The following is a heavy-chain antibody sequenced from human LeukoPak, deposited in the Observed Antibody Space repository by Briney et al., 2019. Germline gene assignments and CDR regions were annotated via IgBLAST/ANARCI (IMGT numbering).Heavy chain of an antibody. J-gene: IGHJ6*02. CDR1: GFTFSSYA. Sequence: GGSLRLSCAASGFTFSSYAMSWVRQAPGKGLEWVSAISSSGGSTYYADSVKGRFTISRDNSKNTLYLQMNSLRAEDTAVYYCAKCFAQGLSIRYYYYYGMDVWGQGTTVTVSS. CDR2: ISSSGGST. V-gene: IGHV3-23*01. CDR3: AKCFAQGLSIRYYYYYGMDV.